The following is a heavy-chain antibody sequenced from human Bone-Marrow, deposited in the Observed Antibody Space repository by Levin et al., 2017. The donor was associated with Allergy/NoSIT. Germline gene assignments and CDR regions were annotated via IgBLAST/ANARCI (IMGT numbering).Heavy chain of an antibody. J-gene: IGHJ4*02. V-gene: IGHV3-30*03. D-gene: IGHD2-2*01. Sequence: PGGSLRLSCAASGFTLSSYGMHWVRQAPGKGLEWEAFISDDGSNRYYADSVRGRFTVSRDTSKNTLYLQMNSLRAEDTAVYYCARGYCSGTSCYYFFDCWGQGVLVTVSS. CDR1: GFTLSSYG. CDR3: ARGYCSGTSCYYFFDC. CDR2: ISDDGSNR.